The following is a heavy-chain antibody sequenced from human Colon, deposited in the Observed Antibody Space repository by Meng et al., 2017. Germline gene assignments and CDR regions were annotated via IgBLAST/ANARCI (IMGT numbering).Heavy chain of an antibody. D-gene: IGHD3-10*01. Sequence: QVHLQEAGPGLVKPSETLSLTCTVSGDSVATGRYYWSWIRQPPGKGLEWIAYIYYIGGTNYNPSLKSRLTISLDTSKNQFSLSLRSVTAADTAVYYCARVSGRSFDPWGQGTLVTVSS. CDR2: IYYIGGT. CDR1: GDSVATGRYY. CDR3: ARVSGRSFDP. J-gene: IGHJ5*02. V-gene: IGHV4-61*01.